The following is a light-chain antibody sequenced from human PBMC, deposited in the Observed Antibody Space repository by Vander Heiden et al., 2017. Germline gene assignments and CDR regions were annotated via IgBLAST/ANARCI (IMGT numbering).Light chain of an antibody. Sequence: QSVLTQPPSASGAPGPRVTISCTGSSSNIGAGYDVHWYQQLPGTAPKLLIYGNSNRPSGVPDRFSGSKSGTSASLAITGLQAEDEADYYCQSYDSSLSGVVFGGGTKLTVL. CDR1: SSNIGAGYD. J-gene: IGLJ2*01. CDR3: QSYDSSLSGVV. CDR2: GNS. V-gene: IGLV1-40*01.